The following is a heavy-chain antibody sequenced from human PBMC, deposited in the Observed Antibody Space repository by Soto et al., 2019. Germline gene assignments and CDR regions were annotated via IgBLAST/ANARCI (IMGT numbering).Heavy chain of an antibody. J-gene: IGHJ6*02. D-gene: IGHD1-1*01. CDR2: IRSKGYGGTT. Sequence: GGSLRLSCTASGFTFGDYAMSWFRQAPGKGLEWVGFIRSKGYGGTTEHAASVKGKFTISRDDSKSIAYLQMNSLKTEDTAVYYCTRAPWNDVGGYYYGMDVWGQGTTVTVSS. CDR1: GFTFGDYA. V-gene: IGHV3-49*03. CDR3: TRAPWNDVGGYYYGMDV.